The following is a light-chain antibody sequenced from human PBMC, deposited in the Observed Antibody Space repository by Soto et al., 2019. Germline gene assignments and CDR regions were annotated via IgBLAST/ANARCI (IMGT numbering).Light chain of an antibody. Sequence: DIQMTQSPSSLSASVGDRVTITCQASQDINNYLNWYQQKPGTAPKLLIYDASNLETVVPSRFSGSGSGTDFTFTISSLQPEDIATYYFQQYDNLPLTFGPGTKVDIK. CDR3: QQYDNLPLT. CDR1: QDINNY. V-gene: IGKV1-33*01. J-gene: IGKJ3*01. CDR2: DAS.